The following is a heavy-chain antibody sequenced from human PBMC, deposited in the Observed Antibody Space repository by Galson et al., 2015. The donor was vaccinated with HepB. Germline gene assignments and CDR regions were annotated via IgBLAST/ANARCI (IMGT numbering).Heavy chain of an antibody. CDR3: ARRLTPLGYGDYNGGFDP. CDR1: GYSFTSYW. J-gene: IGHJ5*02. CDR2: IDPSDSYT. Sequence: QSGAEVKKPGESLRISCKGSGYSFTSYWISWVRQMPGKGLEWMGRIDPSDSYTNYSPSFQGHVTISADKSISTAYLQWSSLKASDTAMYYCARRLTPLGYGDYNGGFDPWGQGTLVTVSS. D-gene: IGHD4-17*01. V-gene: IGHV5-10-1*01.